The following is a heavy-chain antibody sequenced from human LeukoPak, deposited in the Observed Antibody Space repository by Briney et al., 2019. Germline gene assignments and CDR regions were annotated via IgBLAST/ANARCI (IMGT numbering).Heavy chain of an antibody. CDR1: GVSVGSAGYY. Sequence: SETLSLTCTVSGVSVGSAGYYWSWIRQPPGGGLEWIGYIYYISNTNYNPSLKSRVTMSLNPSGNQFSLKLNSVTAADTAMYYCARTQSQSGSYRYYFGYWGQGTLVTVSS. V-gene: IGHV4-61*08. J-gene: IGHJ4*02. D-gene: IGHD1-26*01. CDR2: IYYISNT. CDR3: ARTQSQSGSYRYYFGY.